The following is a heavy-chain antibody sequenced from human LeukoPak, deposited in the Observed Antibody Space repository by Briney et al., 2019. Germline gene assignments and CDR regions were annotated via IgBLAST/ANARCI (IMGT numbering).Heavy chain of an antibody. CDR2: INHSGST. Sequence: NPGGSLRLSCAASGFTFSNAWMSWVRQPPGKGLEWIGEINHSGSTNYNPSLKSRVTISVDTSKNQFSLKLSSVTAADTAVYYCARLAPQGYWGQGTLVTVSS. J-gene: IGHJ4*02. V-gene: IGHV4-34*01. CDR3: ARLAPQGY. CDR1: GFTFSNAW.